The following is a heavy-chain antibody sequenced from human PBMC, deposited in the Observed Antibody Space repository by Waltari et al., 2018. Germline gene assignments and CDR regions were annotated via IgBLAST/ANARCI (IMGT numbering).Heavy chain of an antibody. J-gene: IGHJ5*02. CDR2: IKQDGSEK. CDR3: ARVWGLGWFDP. Sequence: EVKLVESGGGLVQPGGSLRLSCAASGFAFSSDGMSWVRQAPGKGLEWVANIKQDGSEKYYVDSVKGRFTISRDNAKNSLYLQMNSLRAEDTAVYYCARVWGLGWFDPWGQGTLVTVSS. D-gene: IGHD3-16*01. V-gene: IGHV3-7*01. CDR1: GFAFSSDG.